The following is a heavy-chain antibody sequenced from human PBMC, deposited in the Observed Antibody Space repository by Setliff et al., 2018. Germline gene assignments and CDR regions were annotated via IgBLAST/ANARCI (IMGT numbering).Heavy chain of an antibody. CDR2: INAGNGNT. Sequence: ASVKVSCKASGYSFAKYALHWVRQAPGQRLEWMGWINAGNGNTKCSQNFQGRVTMTRDTSINTAYMELSRLTCDDTAVYYCARATRDSDGWYYEYRWFDPWGQGTLVTVSS. CDR3: ARATRDSDGWYYEYRWFDP. D-gene: IGHD6-19*01. J-gene: IGHJ5*02. V-gene: IGHV1-3*01. CDR1: GYSFAKYA.